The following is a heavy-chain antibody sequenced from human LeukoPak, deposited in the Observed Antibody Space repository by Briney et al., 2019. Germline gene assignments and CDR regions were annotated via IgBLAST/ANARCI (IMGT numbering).Heavy chain of an antibody. J-gene: IGHJ4*02. Sequence: GGSLRLSCAASGFTFSSYSMNWVRQAPGKGLEWVSSISSSSSYIYYADSVKGRFTISRDNAKNSLYLQMNSLRAEDTAVYYCAKVGIVGATIGGYFDYWGQGTLVTVSS. D-gene: IGHD1-26*01. V-gene: IGHV3-21*04. CDR2: ISSSSSYI. CDR1: GFTFSSYS. CDR3: AKVGIVGATIGGYFDY.